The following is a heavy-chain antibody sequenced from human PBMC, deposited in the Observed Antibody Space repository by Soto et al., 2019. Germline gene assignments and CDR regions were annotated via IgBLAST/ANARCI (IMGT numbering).Heavy chain of an antibody. D-gene: IGHD1-7*01. Sequence: SETLSLTCTVFGGSIDSYYWSWIRQAPGKGLEWIGHISDSGTTNYNPSLGSRVTISVDTSRKSFSLKLSSVTAADTAVYYCARDRPHLHETTGRIDSWGQGMLVTV. CDR3: ARDRPHLHETTGRIDS. CDR2: ISDSGTT. V-gene: IGHV4-4*08. J-gene: IGHJ4*02. CDR1: GGSIDSYY.